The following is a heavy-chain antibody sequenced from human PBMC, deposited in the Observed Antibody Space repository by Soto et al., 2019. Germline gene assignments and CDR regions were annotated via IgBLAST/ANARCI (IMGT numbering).Heavy chain of an antibody. CDR2: INPKSGGT. Sequence: GGSVKVSCKGSGYSFTDYHIHWVRQAPGQGLEWLGRINPKSGGTSTAQKFQGWVTMTTDTSISTASMELTRLTSDDTAIYYCARGDSTDCSNGVCSFFYNHDMDVWGQGTTVTVSS. CDR3: ARGDSTDCSNGVCSFFYNHDMDV. J-gene: IGHJ6*02. CDR1: GYSFTDYH. V-gene: IGHV1-2*04. D-gene: IGHD2-8*01.